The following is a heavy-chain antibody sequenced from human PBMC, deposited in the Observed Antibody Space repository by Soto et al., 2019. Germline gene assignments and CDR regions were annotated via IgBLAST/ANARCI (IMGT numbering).Heavy chain of an antibody. J-gene: IGHJ5*02. D-gene: IGHD3-22*01. CDR3: ARGHLIVVVPLFDP. V-gene: IGHV4-30-4*01. CDR2: IYYSGST. Sequence: ASETLSRTCTVSGGSISSGDYYWSWIRQPPGKGLEWIGYIYYSGSTYYNPSLKSRVTISVDTSKNQFSLKLSSVTAADTAVYNCARGHLIVVVPLFDPWGQGTLVTVSS. CDR1: GGSISSGDYY.